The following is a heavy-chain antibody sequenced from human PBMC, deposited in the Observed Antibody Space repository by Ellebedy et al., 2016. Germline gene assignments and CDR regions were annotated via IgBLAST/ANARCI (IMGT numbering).Heavy chain of an antibody. CDR3: AKDMGDILTDYYPLDY. CDR1: GFTFEDYS. J-gene: IGHJ4*02. D-gene: IGHD3-9*01. Sequence: GESLKISXAASGFTFEDYSMHWVRQAPGKGLEWVSLISWDGGITYYADSVKGRFIISRDNSKNSLYVQMNSLRIEDTALYYCAKDMGDILTDYYPLDYWGQGTLVTVSS. CDR2: ISWDGGIT. V-gene: IGHV3-43*01.